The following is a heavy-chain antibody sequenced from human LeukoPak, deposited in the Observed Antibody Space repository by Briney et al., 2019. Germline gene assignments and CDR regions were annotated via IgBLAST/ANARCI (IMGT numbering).Heavy chain of an antibody. D-gene: IGHD6-6*01. CDR3: ATITEYSSSSDIDY. J-gene: IGHJ4*02. CDR2: IYHSGST. Sequence: SQTLSLTCTVSGGSISSGGYYWSWIRQPPGKGLEWIGYIYHSGSTYYNPSLKSRVTISVDRSKNQFSLKLSSVTAADTAVYYCATITEYSSSSDIDYWGQGTLVTVSS. V-gene: IGHV4-30-2*01. CDR1: GGSISSGGYY.